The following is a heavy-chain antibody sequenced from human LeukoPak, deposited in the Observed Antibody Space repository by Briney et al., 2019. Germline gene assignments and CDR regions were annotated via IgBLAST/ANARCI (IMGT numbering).Heavy chain of an antibody. CDR1: GFTFSSYA. CDR2: ISYDGSNK. Sequence: GGSLRLSCAASGFTFSSYAMHWVRQAPGKGLEGVAVISYDGSNKYYADSVKGRFTIARDNSKNTLYLQMNSLRAEDTAVYYCARDPIAAAGTGWVFDYWGQGTLVTVSS. CDR3: ARDPIAAAGTGWVFDY. V-gene: IGHV3-30*04. J-gene: IGHJ4*02. D-gene: IGHD6-13*01.